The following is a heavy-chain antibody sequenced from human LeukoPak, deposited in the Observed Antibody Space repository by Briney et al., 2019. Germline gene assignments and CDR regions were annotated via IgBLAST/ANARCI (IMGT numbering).Heavy chain of an antibody. J-gene: IGHJ6*02. CDR2: IVVGSGNT. CDR3: AAGTCGSYYRRYYYYGMDV. Sequence: GASVKVSCKASGFTFTSSAMQWVRQARGQRLEWIGWIVVGSGNTNYAQKFQEKVTITRDMSTSTAYMELSSLRSEDTAVYYCAAGTCGSYYRRYYYYGMDVWGQGTTVTVSS. V-gene: IGHV1-58*02. D-gene: IGHD1-26*01. CDR1: GFTFTSSA.